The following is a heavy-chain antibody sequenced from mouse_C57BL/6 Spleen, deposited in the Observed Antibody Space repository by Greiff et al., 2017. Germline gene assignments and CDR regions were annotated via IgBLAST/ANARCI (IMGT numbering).Heavy chain of an antibody. D-gene: IGHD2-2*01. CDR1: GYTFTSYG. Sequence: EVQLQQPGAELVRPGSSVKMSCKTSGYTFTSYGINWVKQRPGQGLEWIGYIYIGNGYTEYNEKFKGKATLTSDTSSSTAYMQLSSLASEDAAIYFCARVEATMVATAWFAYWGQGTLVTVSA. J-gene: IGHJ3*01. CDR2: IYIGNGYT. V-gene: IGHV1-58*01. CDR3: ARVEATMVATAWFAY.